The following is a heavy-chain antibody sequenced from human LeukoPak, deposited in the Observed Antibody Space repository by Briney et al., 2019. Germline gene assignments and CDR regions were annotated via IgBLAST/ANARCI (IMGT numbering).Heavy chain of an antibody. CDR1: GGSISSGSYY. CDR2: IYTSGST. CDR3: ARKKQLADWFDP. J-gene: IGHJ5*02. V-gene: IGHV4-61*02. Sequence: SQTLSLTCTVSGGSISSGSYYWSWIRQPAGKGLEWIGRIYTSGSTNYNPSLKSRVTRPVDTSKNQVSLKLSSVTAADTAVYYCARKKQLADWFDPWGQGILVTVSS. D-gene: IGHD1-1*01.